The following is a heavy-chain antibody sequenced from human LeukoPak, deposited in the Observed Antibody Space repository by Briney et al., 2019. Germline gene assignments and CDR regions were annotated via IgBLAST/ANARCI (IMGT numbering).Heavy chain of an antibody. J-gene: IGHJ6*02. D-gene: IGHD2-15*01. Sequence: PGGSLRLSCAASGFSFSDHYMDWVRQAPGKGLEWVGRIRNKANTYTTQYAASVQVRFTISRDDSKNSLYLQMNSLKTEDTAVYYCARGLLPYYGMDVWGQGTTVTVSS. CDR3: ARGLLPYYGMDV. CDR2: IRNKANTYTT. V-gene: IGHV3-72*01. CDR1: GFSFSDHY.